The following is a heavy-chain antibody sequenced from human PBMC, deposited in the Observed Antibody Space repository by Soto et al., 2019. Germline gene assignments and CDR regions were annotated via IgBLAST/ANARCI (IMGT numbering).Heavy chain of an antibody. CDR2: IKPGGSYT. CDR3: AKDLSDYTGYFHX. J-gene: IGHJ4*02. Sequence: GASVKVSCKASGYTFTSYYIHWVRQAPGIGLEWMALIKPGGSYTTYAQKFQGRVTLNSETSTSAVYMELSSLTSDDTAVYYCAKDLSDYTGYFHXWGQGTLVTVSX. V-gene: IGHV1-46*01. D-gene: IGHD3-16*01. CDR1: GYTFTSYY.